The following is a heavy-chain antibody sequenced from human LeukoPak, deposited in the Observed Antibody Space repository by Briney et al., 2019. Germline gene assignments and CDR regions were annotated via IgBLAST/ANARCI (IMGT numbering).Heavy chain of an antibody. V-gene: IGHV1-69*13. D-gene: IGHD2-2*01. CDR3: ATSLEADPYCSSTSCYGSYYYYGMDV. CDR1: GGTSNRYY. CDR2: IIPIFGTA. J-gene: IGHJ6*02. Sequence: SVKVSCKASGGTSNRYYINWVRQAPGQGLEWMGGIIPIFGTANYAQKFQGGVTITADESTSTAYMEPSSLRSEDTAVYYCATSLEADPYCSSTSCYGSYYYYGMDVWGQGTTVTVSS.